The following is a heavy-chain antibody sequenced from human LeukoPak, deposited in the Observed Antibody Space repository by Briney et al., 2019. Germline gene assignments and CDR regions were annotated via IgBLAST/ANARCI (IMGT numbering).Heavy chain of an antibody. J-gene: IGHJ4*02. V-gene: IGHV3-30*02. CDR3: AKDFPASRIAVAGAFDY. CDR2: IRYDGSNK. Sequence: PGGSLRLSCAASGFTFSSYGMHWVRQAPGKGLEWVAFIRYDGSNKYYAGSVKGRFTISRDNSKNTLYLQMNSLRAEDTAVYYCAKDFPASRIAVAGAFDYWGQGTLVTVSS. CDR1: GFTFSSYG. D-gene: IGHD6-19*01.